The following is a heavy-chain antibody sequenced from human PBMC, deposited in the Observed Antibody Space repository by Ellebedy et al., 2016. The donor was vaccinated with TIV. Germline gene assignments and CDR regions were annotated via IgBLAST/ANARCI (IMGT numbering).Heavy chain of an antibody. Sequence: GESLKISCAASGITFSSYTMSWVRQAPGKGLEWVSAISGNGDNTYYADSVKGRFTISRDNPRNTLYLQMDSLRPDDTAVYYCARVAEGYSSSSIDHWGQGSQVTVST. D-gene: IGHD6-6*01. J-gene: IGHJ4*02. V-gene: IGHV3-23*01. CDR3: ARVAEGYSSSSIDH. CDR2: ISGNGDNT. CDR1: GITFSSYT.